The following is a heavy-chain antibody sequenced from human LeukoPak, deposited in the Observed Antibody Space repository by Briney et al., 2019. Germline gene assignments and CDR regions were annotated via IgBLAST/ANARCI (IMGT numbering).Heavy chain of an antibody. D-gene: IGHD3-10*01. CDR2: IYSGGST. V-gene: IGHV3-53*04. CDR3: ARGAGGDFDH. Sequence: GGSLRLSCAASGFIFGDSYMSWVRQAPGKGLGWVSVIYSGGSTYYADCVKGRFTISRHNSKNTLYLQMNSLRAEDTAVYYCARGAGGDFDHWGQGTLVTVSS. CDR1: GFIFGDSY. J-gene: IGHJ4*02.